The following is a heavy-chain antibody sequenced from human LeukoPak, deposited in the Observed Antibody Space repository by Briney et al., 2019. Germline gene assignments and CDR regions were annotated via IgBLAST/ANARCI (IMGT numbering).Heavy chain of an antibody. J-gene: IGHJ3*02. CDR1: GYTFTSYG. V-gene: IGHV1-18*01. D-gene: IGHD2-15*01. Sequence: AASVTVSCKASGYTFTSYGISWVRQAPGQGLEWMGWISAYNGNTNYAQKLQGRVTMTTDTSTSTAYMELRSLRSDDTAVYYCARDLRDIVVVVAATGGCAFDIWGQGTMVTVSS. CDR3: ARDLRDIVVVVAATGGCAFDI. CDR2: ISAYNGNT.